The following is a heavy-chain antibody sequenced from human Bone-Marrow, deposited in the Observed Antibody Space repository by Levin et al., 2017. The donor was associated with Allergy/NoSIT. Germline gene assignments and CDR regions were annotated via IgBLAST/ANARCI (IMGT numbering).Heavy chain of an antibody. V-gene: IGHV3-15*01. CDR3: STGRDIYCSSSGCYDGAFDI. CDR1: GFTFGHAW. D-gene: IGHD2-2*01. Sequence: PSETLSLTCAATGFTFGHAWMNWVRQAPGKGPEWVGRIKSKTDGGTADTAAPVKGRFTISRDDSDNTLYLQMNSLKTEDTAVYYCSTGRDIYCSSSGCYDGAFDIWGQGTLVIVSS. J-gene: IGHJ3*02. CDR2: IKSKTDGGTA.